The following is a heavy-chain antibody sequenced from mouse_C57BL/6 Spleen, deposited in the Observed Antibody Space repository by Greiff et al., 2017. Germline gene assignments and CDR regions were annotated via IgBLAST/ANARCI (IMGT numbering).Heavy chain of an antibody. D-gene: IGHD2-3*01. V-gene: IGHV5-16*01. J-gene: IGHJ2*01. CDR3: ARVIYDGYIDY. Sequence: EVQVVESEGGLVQPGSSMKLSCTASGFTFSDYYMAWVRQVPEKGLEWVANINYDGSSTYYLDSLKSRFIISRDNAKNILYLQMSSLKSEDTATYYCARVIYDGYIDYWGQGTTLTVSS. CDR1: GFTFSDYY. CDR2: INYDGSST.